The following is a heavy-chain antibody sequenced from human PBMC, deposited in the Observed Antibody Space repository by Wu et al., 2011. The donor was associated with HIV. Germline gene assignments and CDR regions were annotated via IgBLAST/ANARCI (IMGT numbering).Heavy chain of an antibody. D-gene: IGHD1-26*01. J-gene: IGHJ3*01. CDR3: ARVSVGSNDGFDV. CDR2: IYPSDSDV. V-gene: IGHV5-51*01. CDR1: GYRFTTYW. Sequence: VQLVQSGAEVKKSGESLKISCKGSGYRFTTYWIGWVRQMPGKGLDYVGIIYPSDSDVRYSPAFQGQVTMSVDTSLRTVHLQWRSLKATDTAMYYCARVSVGSNDGFDVWGQATMVTVSS.